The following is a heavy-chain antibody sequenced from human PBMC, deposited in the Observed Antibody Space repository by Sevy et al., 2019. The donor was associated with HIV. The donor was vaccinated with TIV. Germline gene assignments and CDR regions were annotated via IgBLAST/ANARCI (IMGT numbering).Heavy chain of an antibody. CDR1: GFTFDTYW. J-gene: IGHJ5*01. Sequence: GGSLRLSCAASGFTFDTYWMGWVRQAPGRGLEWVASIDPRGNERDYLDSLKGRFTISRDNAKNSLYLQMYSLKAGDTALYYCVRVVWDVLVVPAATPSPWLDSWGQGTLVTVSS. CDR3: VRVVWDVLVVPAATPSPWLDS. V-gene: IGHV3-7*01. D-gene: IGHD3-16*02. CDR2: IDPRGNER.